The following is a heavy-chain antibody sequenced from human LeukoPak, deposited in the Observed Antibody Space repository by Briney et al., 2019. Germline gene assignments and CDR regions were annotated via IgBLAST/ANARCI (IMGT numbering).Heavy chain of an antibody. CDR3: ARDLRRNYVYYYYGMDV. J-gene: IGHJ6*02. Sequence: GGSLRLSCAVSGLTVGSTYMSWVRQAPGKGLEWVSIIFAGGSTYHADSVKGRFTISRDNSKNTLYLQMNSLRAEDTAVYYCARDLRRNYVYYYYGMDVWGQGTTVTVSS. V-gene: IGHV3-53*01. D-gene: IGHD4-11*01. CDR1: GLTVGSTY. CDR2: IFAGGST.